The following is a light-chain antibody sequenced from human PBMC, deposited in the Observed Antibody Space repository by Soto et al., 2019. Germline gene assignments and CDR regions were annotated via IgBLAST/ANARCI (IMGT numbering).Light chain of an antibody. Sequence: EIVLTQSPGTLSLSPGERAILSCRASQRVGSSSLGWYQQRRGQAPRLLIYGVSTRATGITDRFSGSGSGTDLTLTISRLKAEDFAVYFCQQFGTSPAFGGGTKVEIK. J-gene: IGKJ4*01. CDR3: QQFGTSPA. V-gene: IGKV3-20*01. CDR2: GVS. CDR1: QRVGSSS.